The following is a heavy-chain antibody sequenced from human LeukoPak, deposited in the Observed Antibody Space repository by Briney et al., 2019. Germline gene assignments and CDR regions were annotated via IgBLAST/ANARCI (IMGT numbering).Heavy chain of an antibody. CDR3: ARGRVGQWLVDAFDI. CDR2: ISSRSSYI. CDR1: GFTFSSYS. D-gene: IGHD6-19*01. Sequence: PGGSLRLSCAASGFTFSSYSMNWVRQAPGKGLEWVSSISSRSSYIYYADSVKGRFTISRDNAKNSLYLQMNSLRAEDTAVYYCARGRVGQWLVDAFDIWGQGTMVTVSS. V-gene: IGHV3-21*01. J-gene: IGHJ3*02.